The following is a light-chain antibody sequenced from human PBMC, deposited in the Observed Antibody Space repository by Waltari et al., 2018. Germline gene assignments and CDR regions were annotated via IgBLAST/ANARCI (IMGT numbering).Light chain of an antibody. CDR2: DAS. CDR1: PRVSRS. V-gene: IGKV3-11*01. Sequence: EIVFTQSPATLSLSPGERATLACRATPRVSRSLAWYQQRTGQAPRPLIYDASIRATGIPARFTGSGSETDFTLTISSLEPEDFAVYYCQQRSKWPLTFGGGTKVEIK. J-gene: IGKJ4*01. CDR3: QQRSKWPLT.